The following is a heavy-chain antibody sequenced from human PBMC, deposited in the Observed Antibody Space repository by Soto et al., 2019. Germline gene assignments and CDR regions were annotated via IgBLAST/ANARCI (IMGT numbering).Heavy chain of an antibody. CDR2: VSPSGAST. Sequence: PGGSLRLSCVGSGFNFDSHAMSWVRQAPGKGLEWVSSVSPSGASTHFPDFLKGRFTISRDNSEDTLYLQMNSLGAEDTAVYFCARDRRRLEFYWHFVHWGRGTLGT. V-gene: IGHV3-23*01. CDR1: GFNFDSHA. D-gene: IGHD6-25*01. CDR3: ARDRRRLEFYWHFVH. J-gene: IGHJ2*01.